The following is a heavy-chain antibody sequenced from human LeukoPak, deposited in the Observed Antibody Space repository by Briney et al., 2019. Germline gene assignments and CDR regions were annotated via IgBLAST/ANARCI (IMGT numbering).Heavy chain of an antibody. CDR2: ISSRSSYI. J-gene: IGHJ4*02. V-gene: IGHV3-21*01. CDR1: GFGLSDYT. D-gene: IGHD4-17*01. Sequence: GGSLTLSCAASGFGLSDYTMNWVRQAPGKGLEWVSSISSRSSYIYYAHSVKGRFTISRDNAKNSPFLQMNSLRAEDTAVYYCARVLDYRDTGPDGFWGQGTLVTVSS. CDR3: ARVLDYRDTGPDGF.